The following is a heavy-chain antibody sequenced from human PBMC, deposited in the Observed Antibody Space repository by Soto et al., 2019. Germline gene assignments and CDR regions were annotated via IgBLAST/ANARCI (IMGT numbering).Heavy chain of an antibody. CDR3: ARTVLYYSSGYSTLPAPVYFDY. V-gene: IGHV1-46*01. CDR1: GYTFTSYY. Sequence: ASVKVSCKASGYTFTSYYMHWVRQAPGQGLEWMGIINPSGGSTSYAQKLQGRVTMSRDTSTSTVYMEMSSLRSEDTAVYYCARTVLYYSSGYSTLPAPVYFDYWGQGTLVTVSS. D-gene: IGHD3-22*01. J-gene: IGHJ4*02. CDR2: INPSGGST.